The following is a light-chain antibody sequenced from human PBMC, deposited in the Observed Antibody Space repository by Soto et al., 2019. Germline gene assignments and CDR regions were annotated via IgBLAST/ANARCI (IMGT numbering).Light chain of an antibody. J-gene: IGKJ1*01. Sequence: EIVLTQSPGTLYLSPGERATLSCRPSQSVSTSYLGWYQQKPGQAPRLLIYGASSRATGIPDRFSGSGSGTDFTLTINRLEPEDFAVYSFQQYGTSPWTFGQGTEVEIK. CDR2: GAS. CDR1: QSVSTSY. CDR3: QQYGTSPWT. V-gene: IGKV3-20*01.